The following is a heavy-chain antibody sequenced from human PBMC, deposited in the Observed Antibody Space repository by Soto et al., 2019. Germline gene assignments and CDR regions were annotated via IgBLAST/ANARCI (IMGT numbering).Heavy chain of an antibody. D-gene: IGHD7-27*01. CDR2: MKRDGSEK. V-gene: IGHV3-7*01. CDR3: ARIPGDWGLFDY. Sequence: HLGGSLRLSCVASGFTFSSYWMSWVRQAPGKGLEWVANMKRDGSEKYYVDSVKGRFSISRDNGKNSVYLQMNSLRVEDTAVYYCARIPGDWGLFDYWGQGXLVTVSS. J-gene: IGHJ4*02. CDR1: GFTFSSYW.